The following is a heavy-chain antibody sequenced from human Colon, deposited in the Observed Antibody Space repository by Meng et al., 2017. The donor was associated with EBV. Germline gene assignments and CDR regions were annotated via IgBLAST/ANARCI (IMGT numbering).Heavy chain of an antibody. J-gene: IGHJ5*02. CDR1: CGSIVRGGYY. D-gene: IGHD3-10*01. CDR3: ARASYGSGSPLGESWFDP. CDR2: IHNRGST. Sequence: QVHRQHGDPGPLLPHDTLYLPSTYSCGSIVRGGYYWSWIRQQPGKGLDWIGYIHNRGSTSYNPSLKSLVTISADTSKNQFSLKLSSVTAADTSVYYCARASYGSGSPLGESWFDPWGQGTLVTVSS. V-gene: IGHV4-31*01.